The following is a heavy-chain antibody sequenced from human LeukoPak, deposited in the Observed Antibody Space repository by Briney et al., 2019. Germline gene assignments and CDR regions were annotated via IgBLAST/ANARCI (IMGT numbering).Heavy chain of an antibody. V-gene: IGHV1-69*04. CDR2: IIPILGIA. J-gene: IGHJ3*02. CDR3: ARDRSRYWGNAFDI. CDR1: GGTFSSYA. D-gene: IGHD3-16*01. Sequence: ASVKVSCKASGGTFSSYAISWVRQAPGQGLEWMGRIIPILGIANYAQKFQGRVTITADKSTSTAYMELSSLRSEDTAVYYYARDRSRYWGNAFDIWGQGTMVTVSS.